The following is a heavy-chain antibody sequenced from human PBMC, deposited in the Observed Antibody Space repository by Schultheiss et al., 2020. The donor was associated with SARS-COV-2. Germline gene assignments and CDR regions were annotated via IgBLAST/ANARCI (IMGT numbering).Heavy chain of an antibody. D-gene: IGHD6-13*01. J-gene: IGHJ6*02. CDR1: GYTFTSYA. CDR2: INPNSGDT. Sequence: ASVKVSCKASGYTFTSYAMHWVRQAPGQRLEWMGWINPNSGDTNYAQKFQGRVSMTRDTSINTAYMELSRLRSDDTALYYCARVTTAAGLGNLPYYGMDVWGQGTTVTVSS. V-gene: IGHV1-2*02. CDR3: ARVTTAAGLGNLPYYGMDV.